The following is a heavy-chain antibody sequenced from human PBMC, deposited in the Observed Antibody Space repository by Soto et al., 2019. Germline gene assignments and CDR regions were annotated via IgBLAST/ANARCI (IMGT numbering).Heavy chain of an antibody. CDR2: IYYSGST. V-gene: IGHV4-31*03. Sequence: QVQLQESGPGLVKPPQTLSLTCTVSGGSISSGGYYWSWIRQHPGKGLEWIGYIYYSGSTYYNPSLKSRVTISVDTSKNQFSLKLSSVTAVDTAVYYCARAYGGNSDFDYWGQGTLVTVSS. D-gene: IGHD4-17*01. J-gene: IGHJ4*02. CDR1: GGSISSGGYY. CDR3: ARAYGGNSDFDY.